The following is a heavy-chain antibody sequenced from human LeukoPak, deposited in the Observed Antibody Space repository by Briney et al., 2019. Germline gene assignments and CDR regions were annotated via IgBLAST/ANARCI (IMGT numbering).Heavy chain of an antibody. CDR3: FIVVVPAATFDY. CDR2: INPSGGST. J-gene: IGHJ4*02. V-gene: IGHV1-46*01. Sequence: GASVKVSCKASGYTFTSYYMHWVRQAPGQGLEWMGIINPSGGSTSYAQKFQGRVTMIRDTSTSTVYMELSSLRSEDTAVYYCFIVVVPAATFDYWGQGTLVTVSS. D-gene: IGHD2-2*01. CDR1: GYTFTSYY.